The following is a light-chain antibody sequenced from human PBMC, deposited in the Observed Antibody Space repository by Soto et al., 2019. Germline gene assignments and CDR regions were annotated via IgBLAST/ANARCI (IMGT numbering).Light chain of an antibody. CDR3: QQRSNWPFT. V-gene: IGKV3-11*01. CDR1: QSVSSY. J-gene: IGKJ5*01. Sequence: ETVLTQSPATLSLSPGERATLSCRASQSVSSYLAWYQQKPGQAPRLLIYDASNRATGIPVRFSGSGSGTDFTLTISSLEPEDFAVYYCQQRSNWPFTFGQGTRLEIK. CDR2: DAS.